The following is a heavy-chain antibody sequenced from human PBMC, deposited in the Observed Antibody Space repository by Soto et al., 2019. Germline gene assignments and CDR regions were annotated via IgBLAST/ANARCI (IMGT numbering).Heavy chain of an antibody. J-gene: IGHJ1*01. CDR2: ISYSGST. CDR1: GGSISSGGHC. D-gene: IGHD5-12*01. CDR3: ASDYSGYDFLH. V-gene: IGHV4-31*03. Sequence: QVQLQESGPGLVTPSQTLSLTCTVSGGSISSGGHCWNWIRQHPGKGLEWIGYISYSGSTYYNPSLKSRVTISVDTTKNQSSQKMSPETGADTAVYYSASDYSGYDFLHWCQGTLVTVSS.